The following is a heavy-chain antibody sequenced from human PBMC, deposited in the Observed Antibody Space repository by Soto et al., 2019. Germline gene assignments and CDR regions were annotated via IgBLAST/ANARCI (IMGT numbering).Heavy chain of an antibody. J-gene: IGHJ1*01. CDR3: ARLGICISTSCYTQH. V-gene: IGHV1-69*13. Sequence: GASVKVSCKASGYTFTSYGISWVRQAPGQGLEWMGGIIPIFGTANYAQKFQGRVTITADESTSTAYMELSSLRSEDTAVYYCARLGICISTSCYTQHWGQGTLVTVSS. D-gene: IGHD2-2*01. CDR1: GYTFTSYG. CDR2: IIPIFGTA.